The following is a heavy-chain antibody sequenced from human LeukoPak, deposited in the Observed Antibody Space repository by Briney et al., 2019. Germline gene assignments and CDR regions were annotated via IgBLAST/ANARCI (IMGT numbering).Heavy chain of an antibody. D-gene: IGHD2-15*01. J-gene: IGHJ6*02. CDR2: IIPIFGIA. CDR3: ARDQKGWPHYYGMDV. Sequence: ASVKVSCKASGGTFSSYAISWVRQAPGQGLEWMGRIIPIFGIANYAQGFQGRVTITADKSTSTAYMELSSLRSEDTAVYYCARDQKGWPHYYGMDVWGQGTTVTVSS. V-gene: IGHV1-69*04. CDR1: GGTFSSYA.